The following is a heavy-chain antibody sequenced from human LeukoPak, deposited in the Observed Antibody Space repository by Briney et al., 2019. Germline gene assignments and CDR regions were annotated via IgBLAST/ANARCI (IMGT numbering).Heavy chain of an antibody. CDR3: TKSNSGASPKPTFDY. V-gene: IGHV3-23*01. Sequence: PGGSLRLSCAASGFTFSSYAMSWVRQALGKGLEWVSAISGSGGSTYYADSVKGRFTISRDNSKNTLYLQMNSLRAEDTAVYYCTKSNSGASPKPTFDYWGQGTLVTVSS. CDR2: ISGSGGST. J-gene: IGHJ4*02. CDR1: GFTFSSYA. D-gene: IGHD2-15*01.